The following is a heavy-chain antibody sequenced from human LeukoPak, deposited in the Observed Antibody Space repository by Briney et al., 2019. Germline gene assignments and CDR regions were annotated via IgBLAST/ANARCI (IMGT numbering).Heavy chain of an antibody. CDR3: ATHYYDSSGYHSPDY. CDR2: VSYDGSNK. J-gene: IGHJ4*02. Sequence: GGSLRLSCAASGFTFSSYAMHWVRLAPGKGLEWVALVSYDGSNKYYVDSVKGRSTISRDNSKNTLYLQMNSLRAEDTALYYCATHYYDSSGYHSPDYWGQGTLVTVSS. V-gene: IGHV3-30-3*01. D-gene: IGHD3-22*01. CDR1: GFTFSSYA.